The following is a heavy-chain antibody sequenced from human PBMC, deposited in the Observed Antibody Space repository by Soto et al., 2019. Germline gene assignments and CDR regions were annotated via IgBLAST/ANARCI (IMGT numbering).Heavy chain of an antibody. CDR1: GYSFTSYW. Sequence: PXXSLKISCKVSGYSFTSYWISWLPQMPGKGLEWMGIIYPGDSDTRYSPSFQGQVTISADKSISTAYLQWSSLKASDTAIYYCARGARGYRALDYWGQGTLVTVSS. CDR3: ARGARGYRALDY. D-gene: IGHD2-2*01. J-gene: IGHJ4*02. CDR2: IYPGDSDT. V-gene: IGHV5-51*01.